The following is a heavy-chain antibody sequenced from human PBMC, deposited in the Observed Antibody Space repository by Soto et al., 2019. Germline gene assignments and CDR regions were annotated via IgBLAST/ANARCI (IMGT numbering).Heavy chain of an antibody. Sequence: ASVKVSCKASGYTFTSYYMHWVLRAPGQGLEWMGIINPSGGSTSYAQKFQGRVTMTRDTSTSTVYMELSSLRSEDTAVYYCARGGRIQLLGRGNSGSSRYFDCWGQGTLVTVSS. CDR3: ARGGRIQLLGRGNSGSSRYFDC. CDR2: INPSGGST. J-gene: IGHJ4*02. V-gene: IGHV1-46*01. D-gene: IGHD1-26*01. CDR1: GYTFTSYY.